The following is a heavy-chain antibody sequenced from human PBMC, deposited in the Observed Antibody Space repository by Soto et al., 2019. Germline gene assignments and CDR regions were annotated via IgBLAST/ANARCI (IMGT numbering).Heavy chain of an antibody. Sequence: EVQLLESGGGLVQPGGSLRLSCVASGFTFSTYTMSWVRQAPGKGLEWVSVISGSAGSSGPSYADSVQGRFSISRDNARNTLYLQKNSLRGEDTAMYDCAKARCSTANCYVPEYWGQGTRVTVSS. V-gene: IGHV3-23*01. CDR3: AKARCSTANCYVPEY. CDR2: ISGSAGSSGP. J-gene: IGHJ4*02. D-gene: IGHD2-2*01. CDR1: GFTFSTYT.